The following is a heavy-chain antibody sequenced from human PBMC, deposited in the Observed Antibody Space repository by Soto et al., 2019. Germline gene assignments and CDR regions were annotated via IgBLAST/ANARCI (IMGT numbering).Heavy chain of an antibody. J-gene: IGHJ3*01. CDR3: ARSPVGDAFTV. CDR1: GFTFSSYS. CDR2: ISSGSDYI. V-gene: IGHV3-21*01. Sequence: EVQLVESGGGLVKPGGSLRLSCAASGFTFSSYSMNWVRQAPGKGLEWVSSISSGSDYIFYADSVKGRFTISRDNAKNSLFLQMNSLTAEDTAVYYCARSPVGDAFTVWGQGTVVTVSS.